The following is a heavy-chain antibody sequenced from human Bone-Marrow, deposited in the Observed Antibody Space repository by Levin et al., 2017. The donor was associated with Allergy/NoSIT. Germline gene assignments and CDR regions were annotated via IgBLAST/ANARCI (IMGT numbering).Heavy chain of an antibody. CDR3: ARSHFLEGGTAMVTRDLYYFDY. Sequence: SETLSLTCTVSGGSISSYYWSWIRQPPGKGLEWIGYIYYSGSTNYNPSLKSRVTISVDTSKNQFSLKLSSVTAADTAVYYCARSHFLEGGTAMVTRDLYYFDYWGQGTLVTVSS. CDR1: GGSISSYY. V-gene: IGHV4-59*01. D-gene: IGHD5-18*01. CDR2: IYYSGST. J-gene: IGHJ4*02.